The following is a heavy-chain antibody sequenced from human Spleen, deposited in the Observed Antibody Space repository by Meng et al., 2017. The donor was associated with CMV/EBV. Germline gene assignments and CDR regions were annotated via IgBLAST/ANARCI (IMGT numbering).Heavy chain of an antibody. Sequence: CIASGGSISSGDYYWSWIRQHPGKGLEWIGYIYYSGSTYYNPSLKSRVTISVDTSKNQFSLKLSSVTAADTAVYYCARLELRPFSFDYWGQGTLVTVSS. CDR2: IYYSGST. CDR1: GGSISSGDYY. V-gene: IGHV4-31*03. CDR3: ARLELRPFSFDY. J-gene: IGHJ4*02. D-gene: IGHD1-7*01.